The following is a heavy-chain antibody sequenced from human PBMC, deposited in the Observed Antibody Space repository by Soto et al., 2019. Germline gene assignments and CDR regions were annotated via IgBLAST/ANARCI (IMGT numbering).Heavy chain of an antibody. CDR1: GGSISSYY. Sequence: QVQLQESGPGLVKPSETLTLTCTVSGGSISSYYWSWIRQPPGKGLEWIGYIYYSGSTNYNPSLKSPVTISVDTSKTQFSLKLSTVIAGDAAVYYCARCNSNCDDFDVWGQVTMVTVSS. CDR2: IYYSGST. D-gene: IGHD1-20*01. V-gene: IGHV4-59*01. CDR3: ARCNSNCDDFDV. J-gene: IGHJ3*01.